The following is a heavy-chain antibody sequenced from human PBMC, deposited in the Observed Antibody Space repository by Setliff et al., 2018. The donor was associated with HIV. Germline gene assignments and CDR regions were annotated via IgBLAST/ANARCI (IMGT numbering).Heavy chain of an antibody. J-gene: IGHJ2*01. CDR1: GGSISSYY. CDR3: AREKPNSGSYYGIRAFDI. V-gene: IGHV4-59*01. CDR2: IYYSGST. Sequence: SETLSLTCTVSGGSISSYYWSWIRQPPGKGLEWIGYIYYSGSTNYNPSLKSRVTISVDTSKNQFSLKLSSVTAADTAVYYCAREKPNSGSYYGIRAFDIWGRGTLVTVSS. D-gene: IGHD1-26*01.